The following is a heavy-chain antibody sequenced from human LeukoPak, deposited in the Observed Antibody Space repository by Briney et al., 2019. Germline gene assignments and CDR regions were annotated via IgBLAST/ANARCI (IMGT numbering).Heavy chain of an antibody. Sequence: PGGSLRLSCAASGFSVSSNYMSWVRQAPGKGLEWVSVIHTGGNTYYADSVKGRFTISRDNSKNTVYLQMNSLRVFDTAVYFCVRERAYYYYMDVWGKGTTVTVSS. V-gene: IGHV3-66*02. CDR3: VRERAYYYYMDV. J-gene: IGHJ6*03. CDR1: GFSVSSNY. CDR2: IHTGGNT. D-gene: IGHD6-25*01.